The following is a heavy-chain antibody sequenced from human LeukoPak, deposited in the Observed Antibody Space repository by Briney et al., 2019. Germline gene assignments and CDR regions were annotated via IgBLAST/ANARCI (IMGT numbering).Heavy chain of an antibody. V-gene: IGHV3-15*01. CDR1: GFTFSNAR. CDR2: IKSKTDGGTT. J-gene: IGHJ4*02. D-gene: IGHD3-9*01. CDR3: TTAGDYDILTGYFPIDY. Sequence: GGSLRLSCAASGFTFSNARMSWVRQAPGKGLEWVGRIKSKTDGGTTDYAAPVKGRFTISRDDSKNTLYLQMNSLKTEDTAVYYCTTAGDYDILTGYFPIDYWGQGTLVTVSS.